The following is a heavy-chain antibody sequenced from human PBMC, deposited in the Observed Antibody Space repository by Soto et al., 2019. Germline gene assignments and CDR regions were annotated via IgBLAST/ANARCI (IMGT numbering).Heavy chain of an antibody. V-gene: IGHV3-23*01. CDR1: GFTFSSYA. CDR2: ISGSGGST. CDR3: AKGSSGWYERFDY. D-gene: IGHD6-19*01. Sequence: EVQLLESGGGLVQPGGSLRLSCAASGFTFSSYAMSWVRQAPGKGLEWVSTISGSGGSTYYADSVKGRFTISRDNSKNTLYLQMNSLRAEDTAVYYCAKGSSGWYERFDYWGQGTLVTVSS. J-gene: IGHJ4*02.